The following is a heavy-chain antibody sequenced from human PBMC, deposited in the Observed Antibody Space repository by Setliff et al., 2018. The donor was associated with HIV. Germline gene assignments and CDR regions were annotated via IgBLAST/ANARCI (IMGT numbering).Heavy chain of an antibody. V-gene: IGHV4-4*07. J-gene: IGHJ6*02. D-gene: IGHD6-6*01. CDR2: IYTSGST. CDR1: GGSISSYY. CDR3: ARQGSSSYYYYYSMDV. Sequence: KPSETLSLTCTVSGGSISSYYWSWIRQPAGKGLEWIGRIYTSGSTNYNPSLKSRVTISVDTSKNQFSLKLSSVTAADTAVYYCARQGSSSYYYYYSMDVWGQGTTVTVSS.